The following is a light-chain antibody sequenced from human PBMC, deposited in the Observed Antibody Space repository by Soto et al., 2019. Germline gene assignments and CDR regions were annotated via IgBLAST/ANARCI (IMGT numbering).Light chain of an antibody. CDR3: QKYNGAPRT. CDR1: QGISNY. CDR2: GAS. J-gene: IGKJ1*01. V-gene: IGKV1-27*01. Sequence: DIQMTQSPSSLSASIGDRVTITCRASQGISNYLAWYQHKAGKVPNLLIYGASTLQSGVPSRFSGSGSGTEFTLTISSLQPEDVATYYSQKYNGAPRTFGQGTKVEI.